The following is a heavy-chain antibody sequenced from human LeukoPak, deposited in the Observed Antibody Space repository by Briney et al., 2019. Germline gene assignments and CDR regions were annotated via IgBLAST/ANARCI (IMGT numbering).Heavy chain of an antibody. CDR3: ARAEAARPDYYYYYMDV. V-gene: IGHV3-11*04. CDR2: ISDNGVTI. D-gene: IGHD6-6*01. J-gene: IGHJ6*03. CDR1: GFTFSDYY. Sequence: GGSLRLSCAASGFTFSDYYMTWIRQAPGKGLEWVSYISDNGVTIYYTDSVRGRFTISRDNAKKSLYLQMNYLRVEDTAVYYCARAEAARPDYYYYYMDVWGKGTTVTVSS.